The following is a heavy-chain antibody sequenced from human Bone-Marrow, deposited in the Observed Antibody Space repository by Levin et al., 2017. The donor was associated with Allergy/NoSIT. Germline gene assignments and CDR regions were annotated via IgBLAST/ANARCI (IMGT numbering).Heavy chain of an antibody. Sequence: GESLKISCKASGYTFTSYDINWVRQATGQGLEWMGWMNPNSGNTGYAQKFQGRVTMTRNTSISTAYMELSSLRSEDTAVYYCARGGHVEMATGGVFDYWGQGTLVTVSS. CDR1: GYTFTSYD. V-gene: IGHV1-8*01. J-gene: IGHJ4*02. CDR2: MNPNSGNT. D-gene: IGHD5-24*01. CDR3: ARGGHVEMATGGVFDY.